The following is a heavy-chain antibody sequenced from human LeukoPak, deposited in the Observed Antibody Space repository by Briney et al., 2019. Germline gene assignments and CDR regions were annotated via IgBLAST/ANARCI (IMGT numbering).Heavy chain of an antibody. CDR2: IYHSGST. V-gene: IGHV4-38-2*02. CDR1: GYSISSGYY. D-gene: IGHD3-22*01. Sequence: SETLSLTCTVSGYSISSGYYWGWIRQPPGKGLEWIGSIYHSGSTYYNPSPKSRVTISVDTSKNQFSLKLSSVTAADTAVYYCARDFGSSGYYYEYGGLYHDYWGQGTLVTVSS. J-gene: IGHJ4*02. CDR3: ARDFGSSGYYYEYGGLYHDY.